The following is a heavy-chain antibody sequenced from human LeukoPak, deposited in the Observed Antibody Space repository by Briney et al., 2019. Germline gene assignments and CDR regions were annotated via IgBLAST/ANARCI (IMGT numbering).Heavy chain of an antibody. CDR3: ARNVLAPLLKWYYYYMDV. Sequence: GGSLRLSCAASGFTFSSYWMSWVRQAPGKGLEWVANIKQDGSEKYYVDSVKGRFTISRDNAKNSLYLQMNSLRAEGTAVYYCARNVLAPLLKWYYYYMDVWGKGTTVTVSS. CDR1: GFTFSSYW. CDR2: IKQDGSEK. V-gene: IGHV3-7*01. D-gene: IGHD3-9*01. J-gene: IGHJ6*03.